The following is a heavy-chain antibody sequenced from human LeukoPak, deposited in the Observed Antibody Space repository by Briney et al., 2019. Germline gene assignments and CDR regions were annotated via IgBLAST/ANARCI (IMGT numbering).Heavy chain of an antibody. CDR3: ASTLKLRFLVPFDY. CDR1: GFSFSIYA. J-gene: IGHJ4*02. Sequence: GRSMRLSCAASGFSFSIYAMSWVRQVAGEGRGWVSAISGSGGSTYYADSVKGRFTISRDNSKNTLYLQMNSLRADDTAVYYCASTLKLRFLVPFDYWGQGTLVTVAS. D-gene: IGHD3-3*01. CDR2: ISGSGGST. V-gene: IGHV3-23*01.